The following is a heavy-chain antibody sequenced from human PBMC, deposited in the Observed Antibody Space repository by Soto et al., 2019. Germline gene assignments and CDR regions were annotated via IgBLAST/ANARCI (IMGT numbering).Heavy chain of an antibody. CDR3: ARHGFGPLHGLVDV. D-gene: IGHD3-10*01. CDR1: GGSITNYY. CDR2: INYDGYS. J-gene: IGHJ6*02. V-gene: IGHV4-59*08. Sequence: QVQLQESGPGLVKPSETLSLTCTVSGGSITNYYCSWFRQPPGKGLEWIGYINYDGYSAYNLSLTSPVTLSTDESTTQFSLMLESVTATDTAVYYCARHGFGPLHGLVDVWGPGTTVIVSS.